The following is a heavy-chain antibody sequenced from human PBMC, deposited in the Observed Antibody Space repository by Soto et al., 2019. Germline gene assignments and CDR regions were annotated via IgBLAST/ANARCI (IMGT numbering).Heavy chain of an antibody. D-gene: IGHD2-21*01. CDR2: IFHTGRA. Sequence: QVQLQESGPGLMKPSGTLSLTCAVSGGAITSNWWSWVRQPPGQGLEWIAEIFHTGRANYNPSLMGRLTISMDKSRNHLSLNLNSVTAADTAVYYCARHIAVSGARGFDHWGQGTLVTVSS. J-gene: IGHJ4*02. CDR3: ARHIAVSGARGFDH. CDR1: GGAITSNW. V-gene: IGHV4-4*02.